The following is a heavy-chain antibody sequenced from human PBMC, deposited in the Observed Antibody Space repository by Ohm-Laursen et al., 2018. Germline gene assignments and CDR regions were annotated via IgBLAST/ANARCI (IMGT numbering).Heavy chain of an antibody. D-gene: IGHD3-3*01. CDR1: GGSFSSADYY. V-gene: IGHV4-31*11. CDR2: IYYSGST. CDR3: ARDLTSGYHAFDI. Sequence: SQTLSLTCAVSGGSFSSADYYWSWIRQHPGKGLEWIGYIYYSGSTYYNPSVKSRVTISVDTSKSQFSLKLSSVTAADTAVYYCARDLTSGYHAFDIWGQGTMVTVSS. J-gene: IGHJ3*02.